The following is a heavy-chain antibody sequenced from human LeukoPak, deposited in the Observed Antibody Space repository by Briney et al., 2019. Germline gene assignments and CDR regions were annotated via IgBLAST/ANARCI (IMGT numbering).Heavy chain of an antibody. CDR1: GFTVSSNY. Sequence: SGGSLRLSCAASGFTVSSNYMSWVRRAPGRGLEWVSSISSSSSYIYYADSVKGRFTISRDNAKNSLYLQMNSLRAEDTAVYYCARGRGVRGVITDFDYWGQGTLVTVSS. D-gene: IGHD3-10*01. J-gene: IGHJ4*02. CDR2: ISSSSSYI. V-gene: IGHV3-21*01. CDR3: ARGRGVRGVITDFDY.